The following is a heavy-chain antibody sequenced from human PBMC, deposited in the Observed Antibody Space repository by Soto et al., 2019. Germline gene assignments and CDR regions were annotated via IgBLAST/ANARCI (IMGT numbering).Heavy chain of an antibody. CDR3: AGGPVLRFLEPFLNYYYMDV. V-gene: IGHV4-31*03. J-gene: IGHJ6*03. CDR1: GGSISSGGYY. D-gene: IGHD3-3*01. Sequence: SSETLSLTCTVSGGSISSGGYYWSWIRQHPGKGLEWIGYIYYSGSTYYNPSLKSRVTISVDTSKNQFSLKLSSVTAADTAVYYCAGGPVLRFLEPFLNYYYMDVWGKGTTVTVSS. CDR2: IYYSGST.